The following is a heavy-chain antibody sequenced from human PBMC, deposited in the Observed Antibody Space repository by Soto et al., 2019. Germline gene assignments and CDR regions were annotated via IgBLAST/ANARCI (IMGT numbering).Heavy chain of an antibody. CDR3: AILFTIFGVVIIHD. CDR2: IKSKTDGGTA. D-gene: IGHD3-3*01. Sequence: GGSLRLSCAASGFTFTTAWINWVRQAPGKGLEWVGRIKSKTDGGTADFAAPVRGRFTISRDNAKNSLYLQMNSLRAEDTALYYCAILFTIFGVVIIHDWGQGTLVTVSS. V-gene: IGHV3-15*07. J-gene: IGHJ4*02. CDR1: GFTFTTAW.